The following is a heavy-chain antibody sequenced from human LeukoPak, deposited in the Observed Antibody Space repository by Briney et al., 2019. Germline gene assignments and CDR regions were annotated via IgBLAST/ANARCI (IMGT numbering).Heavy chain of an antibody. CDR3: ARGYDFWSGIDAFDI. CDR1: GYSISSGYY. V-gene: IGHV4-38-2*02. J-gene: IGHJ3*02. Sequence: SETLSLTCTVSGYSISSGYYWGWIRQPPGKGLEWIGSIYHSGSTYYNPSLKSRVTISVDTSKNQFSLKLSSVTAADTAMYYCARGYDFWSGIDAFDIWGQGTMVTVSS. CDR2: IYHSGST. D-gene: IGHD3-3*01.